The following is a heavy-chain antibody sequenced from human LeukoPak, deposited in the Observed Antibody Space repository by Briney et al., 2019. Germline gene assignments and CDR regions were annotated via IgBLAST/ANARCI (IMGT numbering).Heavy chain of an antibody. CDR2: IYYSGST. CDR1: GGSISSYY. CDR3: ASPYLYSSGWRYFDL. Sequence: PSETLSLTCTVSGGSISSYYWSWIRQPPGKGLEWIGYIYYSGSTNYNPSLKSRVTISVDTSKNQFSLKLSSVTAADTAVYYCASPYLYSSGWRYFDLWGRGTLVTVSS. D-gene: IGHD6-19*01. J-gene: IGHJ2*01. V-gene: IGHV4-59*08.